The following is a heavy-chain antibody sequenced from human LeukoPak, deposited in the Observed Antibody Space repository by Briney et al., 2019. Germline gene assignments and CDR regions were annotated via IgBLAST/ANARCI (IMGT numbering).Heavy chain of an antibody. Sequence: GGSLRLSCAASGFTFSSYSMNWVRQAPGKGLEWVSSISSSSSYIYYADSVKGRFTISRDNAKNSLYLQMNSLRAEDTAVYYCLVVPTAYDVNWFDPWGQGTLVTVST. J-gene: IGHJ5*02. CDR2: ISSSSSYI. CDR3: LVVPTAYDVNWFDP. D-gene: IGHD2-2*01. V-gene: IGHV3-21*01. CDR1: GFTFSSYS.